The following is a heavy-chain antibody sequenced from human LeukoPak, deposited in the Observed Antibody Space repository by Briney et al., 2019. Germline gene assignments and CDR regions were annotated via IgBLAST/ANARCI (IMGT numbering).Heavy chain of an antibody. CDR1: GFTFSSYS. D-gene: IGHD2-21*02. V-gene: IGHV3-48*01. Sequence: GGSLRLSCAASGFTFSSYSMTWVRQAPGKGLEWVSYISSSSSTIYYADSVKGRFTISRDNAENSLYLQMNSLRAEDTAVYYCARGSPGPYCGGDCYPRYDYWGQGTLVTVSS. J-gene: IGHJ4*02. CDR2: ISSSSSTI. CDR3: ARGSPGPYCGGDCYPRYDY.